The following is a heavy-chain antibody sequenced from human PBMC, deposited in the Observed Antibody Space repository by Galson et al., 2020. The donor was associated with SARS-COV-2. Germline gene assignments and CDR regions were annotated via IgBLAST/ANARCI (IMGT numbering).Heavy chain of an antibody. J-gene: IGHJ4*02. CDR2: IHSDGSTT. CDR3: ARGGPGSGWFGFDY. V-gene: IGHV3-74*01. Sequence: GESLKISCAASGFIFTNYWMHWVRQAPGKGLVWVSRIHSDGSTTTYADSVKGRFTISRDNANNTLYLQMNSLRAEDTAVYYCARGGPGSGWFGFDYWGQGTLVTVSS. D-gene: IGHD6-19*01. CDR1: GFIFTNYW.